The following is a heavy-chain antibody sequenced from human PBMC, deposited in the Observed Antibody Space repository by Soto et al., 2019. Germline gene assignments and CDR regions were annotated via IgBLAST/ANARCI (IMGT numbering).Heavy chain of an antibody. Sequence: GESLKISCKGSGYSFTSYWIGWVRQMPGKGLEWMGIIYPGDSDTRYSPSFQGQVTISADKSIGTAYLQWSSLKASDTAMYYCARRIAMVRGVSKSSYYYYGMDVWGQGTTVTV. D-gene: IGHD3-10*01. CDR3: ARRIAMVRGVSKSSYYYYGMDV. CDR2: IYPGDSDT. CDR1: GYSFTSYW. J-gene: IGHJ6*02. V-gene: IGHV5-51*01.